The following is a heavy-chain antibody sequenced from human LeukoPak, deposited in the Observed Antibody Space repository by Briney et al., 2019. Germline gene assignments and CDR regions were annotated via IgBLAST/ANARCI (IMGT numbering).Heavy chain of an antibody. Sequence: GGSLRLSCAGSGVAFSAYSMNWARQAPGKGLEWVSSISASSYIYCADSVKDRFIIFRDNAKSSLYLQMNSLRAEDTAVYYCVRGGLSMQREDVFDLWGQGTMVTVSS. CDR3: VRGGLSMQREDVFDL. CDR2: ISASSYI. J-gene: IGHJ3*01. D-gene: IGHD2/OR15-2a*01. V-gene: IGHV3-21*01. CDR1: GVAFSAYS.